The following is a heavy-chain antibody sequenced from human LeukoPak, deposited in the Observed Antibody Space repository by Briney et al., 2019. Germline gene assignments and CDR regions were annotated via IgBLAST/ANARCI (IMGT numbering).Heavy chain of an antibody. J-gene: IGHJ4*02. D-gene: IGHD4-4*01. Sequence: GASVKVSCKASGYTFTSYGISWVRQAPGQGLEWMGWINPNSGGTNYAQKFQGRVTMTRDTSISTAYMELSRLRSDDTAVYYCARQADPTVWGQGTLVTVSS. CDR1: GYTFTSYG. V-gene: IGHV1-2*02. CDR3: ARQADPTV. CDR2: INPNSGGT.